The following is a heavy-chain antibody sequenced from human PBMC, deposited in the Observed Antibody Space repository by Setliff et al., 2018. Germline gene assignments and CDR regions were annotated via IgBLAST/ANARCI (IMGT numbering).Heavy chain of an antibody. V-gene: IGHV1-18*01. D-gene: IGHD5-18*01. CDR1: GYTFTSYG. J-gene: IGHJ6*03. CDR2: ISAYNGNT. Sequence: ASVKVSCKASGYTFTSYGISWVRQAPGQGLEWMGWISAYNGNTNYAQKLQGRVTMTTDTSTSTAYMELRSLRSDDTAVYYCVREGVDTRSSTDYRYYMDVWGKGTTVTVSS. CDR3: VREGVDTRSSTDYRYYMDV.